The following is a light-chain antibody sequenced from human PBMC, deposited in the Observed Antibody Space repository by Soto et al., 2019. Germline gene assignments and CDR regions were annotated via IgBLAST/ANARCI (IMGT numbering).Light chain of an antibody. CDR1: QSVSSN. V-gene: IGKV3-15*01. J-gene: IGKJ5*01. CDR2: GSS. Sequence: EIVMTQSPATLSVSPRERATLVCRATQSVSSNLAWYQQTPGQAPRLLIYGSSTRATVIPARSSGSGSGTEFTLTISSLQSEDVADYDYQQYSNWPPITFGHGTRVEIK. CDR3: QQYSNWPPIT.